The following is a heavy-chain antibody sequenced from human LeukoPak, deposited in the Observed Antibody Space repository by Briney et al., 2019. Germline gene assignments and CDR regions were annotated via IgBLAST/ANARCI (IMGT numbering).Heavy chain of an antibody. J-gene: IGHJ4*02. Sequence: GASVKVSCKASGYTFTSYAMHWVRQAPGQGLEWMGWISAYNGNTNYAQKLQGRVTITRDTSASTAYMEMSSLRSEDTAVYYCARTPRNQYDSSGYEYWGQGTLVTVSS. CDR1: GYTFTSYA. CDR2: ISAYNGNT. D-gene: IGHD3-22*01. V-gene: IGHV1-3*01. CDR3: ARTPRNQYDSSGYEY.